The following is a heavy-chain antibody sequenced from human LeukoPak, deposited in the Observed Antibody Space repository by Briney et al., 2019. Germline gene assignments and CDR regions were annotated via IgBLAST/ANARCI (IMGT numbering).Heavy chain of an antibody. J-gene: IGHJ4*02. Sequence: ASVKVSCKASGDTFSSYAISWVRQAPGQGLEWMGWISAYNGNTNYAQKLQGRVTMTTDTSTSTAYMELRSLRSDDTAVYYCARNKGTAMVIDYWGQGTLVTVSS. CDR2: ISAYNGNT. CDR1: GDTFSSYA. V-gene: IGHV1-18*01. D-gene: IGHD5-18*01. CDR3: ARNKGTAMVIDY.